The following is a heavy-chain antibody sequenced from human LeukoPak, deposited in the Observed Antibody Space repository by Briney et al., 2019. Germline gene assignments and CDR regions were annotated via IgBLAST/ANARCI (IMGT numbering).Heavy chain of an antibody. V-gene: IGHV6-1*01. Sequence: SQTLSLICAISGDGVSSNSATWNWIRQSPSRGLEWLGRTYYRSKWYYDYAVSVRSRVTINPDTSKNQFSLQLNSVTPEDTAVYYCARDLSSGLGDFDYWGQGTLVTVSS. CDR1: GDGVSSNSAT. CDR2: TYYRSKWYY. D-gene: IGHD3-16*01. J-gene: IGHJ4*02. CDR3: ARDLSSGLGDFDY.